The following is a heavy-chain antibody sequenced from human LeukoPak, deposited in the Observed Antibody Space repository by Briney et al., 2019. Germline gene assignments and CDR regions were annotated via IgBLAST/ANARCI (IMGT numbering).Heavy chain of an antibody. V-gene: IGHV4-59*02. CDR3: ARPYPGDGGAFGI. Sequence: SETLSLTCTVSGGSVTTYYWSWIRQPPGKGLEWIGYIYYSGSTNYNPSLKSRVTISVDTSKNQFSLRLSSVTAADTAVYYCARPYPGDGGAFGIWGQGTMVTVSS. D-gene: IGHD7-27*01. J-gene: IGHJ3*02. CDR1: GGSVTTYY. CDR2: IYYSGST.